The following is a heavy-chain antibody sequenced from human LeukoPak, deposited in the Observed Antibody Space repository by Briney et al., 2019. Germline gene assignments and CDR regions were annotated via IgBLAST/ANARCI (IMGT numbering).Heavy chain of an antibody. CDR3: ARGGVWFDY. CDR1: GASINNVDFY. D-gene: IGHD3-10*01. V-gene: IGHV4-61*08. Sequence: PSETLSLTCTVSGASINNVDFYWTWIRQAPGKGLEWIGYIYNSGSTHFNPSLKSRVTMSDDTSKNQFSLKLSSVTAADTAVYYCARGGVWFDYWGQGTLVTVSS. CDR2: IYNSGST. J-gene: IGHJ5*01.